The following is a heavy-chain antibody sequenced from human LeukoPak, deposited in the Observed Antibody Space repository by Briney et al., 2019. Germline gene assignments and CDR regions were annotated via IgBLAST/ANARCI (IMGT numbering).Heavy chain of an antibody. CDR3: ATMTTVTSSYYYYMDV. Sequence: ASVKVSCKASGGTFSSYAISWVRQAPGQGLEWMGGIIPIFGTANYAQKFQGRVTITTDESTSTAYMELSSLRSEDTAVYYCATMTTVTSSYYYYMDVWGKGTTVTVSS. V-gene: IGHV1-69*05. J-gene: IGHJ6*03. CDR1: GGTFSSYA. D-gene: IGHD4-11*01. CDR2: IIPIFGTA.